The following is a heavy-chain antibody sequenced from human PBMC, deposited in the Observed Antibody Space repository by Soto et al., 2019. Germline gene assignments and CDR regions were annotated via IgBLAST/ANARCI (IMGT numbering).Heavy chain of an antibody. CDR3: AIDSGPGIAVAGISGDAFDI. CDR2: TYYRSKWYN. V-gene: IGHV6-1*01. D-gene: IGHD6-19*01. CDR1: GDSVSSTSAA. J-gene: IGHJ3*02. Sequence: KQSQTLSLTCAISGDSVSSTSAAWNWIRQSPSRGLEWLRRTYYRSKWYNDYAVSVKSRITINPVTSKNQFSLQLISVTPDDTAVYYCAIDSGPGIAVAGISGDAFDIWGQGTLVTVSS.